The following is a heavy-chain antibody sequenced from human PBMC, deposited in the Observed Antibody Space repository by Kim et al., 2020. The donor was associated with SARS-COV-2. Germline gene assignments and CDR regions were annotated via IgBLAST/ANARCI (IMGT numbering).Heavy chain of an antibody. CDR3: ARDGGLRWSFDY. D-gene: IGHD4-17*01. Sequence: GGSLRLSCAASGFTFSSYGMHWVRQAPGKGLEWVAVIWYDGSNKYCADSVKGRFTISRDNSKNTLYLQMNSLRAEDTAVYYCARDGGLRWSFDYWGQGTLVTVSS. J-gene: IGHJ4*02. V-gene: IGHV3-33*01. CDR2: IWYDGSNK. CDR1: GFTFSSYG.